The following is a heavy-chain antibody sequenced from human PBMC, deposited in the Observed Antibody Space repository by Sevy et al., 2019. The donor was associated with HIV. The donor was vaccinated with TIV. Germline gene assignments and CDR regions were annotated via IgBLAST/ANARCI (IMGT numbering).Heavy chain of an antibody. Sequence: GGSLRLSCAVSGFGFSHYAFHWVRQAPGKGLEWVSLISYDGTYKYYADSVKGRFTISRDNSKNTLYLQMNSLRGNDTAVYYCARVAVSYCTNDCYHRFDYWGPGALVTVSS. V-gene: IGHV3-30-3*01. J-gene: IGHJ4*02. CDR2: ISYDGTYK. CDR3: ARVAVSYCTNDCYHRFDY. D-gene: IGHD2-8*01. CDR1: GFGFSHYA.